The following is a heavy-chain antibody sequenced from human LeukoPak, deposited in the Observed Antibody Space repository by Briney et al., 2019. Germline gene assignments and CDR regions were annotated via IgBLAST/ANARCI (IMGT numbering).Heavy chain of an antibody. V-gene: IGHV4-4*03. CDR2: IYHSGST. CDR3: ARDQGAVAGIDP. J-gene: IGHJ5*02. CDR1: GAPISSNNW. Sequence: PETLSLTCAVSGAPISSNNWWWYWVRQPPGKGLEWIGEIYHSGSTNYNPSLKSRVTMSVDESKNQFSLKLTSVTAADTAVYYCARDQGAVAGIDPWGQGTLVTVSS. D-gene: IGHD6-19*01.